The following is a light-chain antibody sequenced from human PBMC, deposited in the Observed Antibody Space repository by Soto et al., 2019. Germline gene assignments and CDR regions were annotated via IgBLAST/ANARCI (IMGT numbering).Light chain of an antibody. CDR2: EVS. CDR1: SSDVGGYNY. Sequence: QSALTQPASVSGSPGQSITISCTGTSSDVGGYNYVSWYQQHPGKAPKLMIYEVSNRPSGVSNRFSGSKSGNTASLTSSGLQAEDEADYYCSSYTSSINWVFGGGTKLTVL. V-gene: IGLV2-14*01. J-gene: IGLJ3*02. CDR3: SSYTSSINWV.